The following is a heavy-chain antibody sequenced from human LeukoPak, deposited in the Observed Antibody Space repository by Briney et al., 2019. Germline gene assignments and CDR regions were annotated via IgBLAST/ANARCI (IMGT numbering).Heavy chain of an antibody. V-gene: IGHV3-66*01. J-gene: IGHJ4*02. CDR3: ARDV. CDR1: GFTFSSNH. Sequence: GGSLRLSCVVSGFTFSSNHMNWVRQAPGKGLEWVSIIYNGGSTNYADSVKGRFTISRDTSKNTVFLQMNSLRAEDTAVYYCARDVWGQGTLVTVSS. CDR2: IYNGGST.